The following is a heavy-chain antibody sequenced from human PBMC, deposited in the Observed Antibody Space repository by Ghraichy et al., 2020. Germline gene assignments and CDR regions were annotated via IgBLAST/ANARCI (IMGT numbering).Heavy chain of an antibody. Sequence: GGSLRLSCAASGFTFSSYGMHWVRQAPGKGLEWVAVIWYDGSNKYYADSVKGRFTISRDNSKNTLYLQMNSLRAEDTAVYYCARDWTTIAVAGLFDYWGQGTLVTVSS. CDR3: ARDWTTIAVAGLFDY. V-gene: IGHV3-33*01. CDR2: IWYDGSNK. CDR1: GFTFSSYG. J-gene: IGHJ4*02. D-gene: IGHD6-19*01.